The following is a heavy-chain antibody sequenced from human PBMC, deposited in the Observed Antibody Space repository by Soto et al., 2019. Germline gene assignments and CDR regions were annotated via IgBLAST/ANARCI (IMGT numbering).Heavy chain of an antibody. Sequence: QVQLVESGGGVVQPGRSLRLYCAASGFTFSSYGMHWVRQAPGKGLEWVAVISYDGSNKYYADFVKGRFTIARDNSKNTLYLQMSGLRAEDTAVYYCARVFSGELWYYFDYWGQGTLVTVSS. D-gene: IGHD3-10*01. CDR3: ARVFSGELWYYFDY. CDR1: GFTFSSYG. CDR2: ISYDGSNK. J-gene: IGHJ4*02. V-gene: IGHV3-30*03.